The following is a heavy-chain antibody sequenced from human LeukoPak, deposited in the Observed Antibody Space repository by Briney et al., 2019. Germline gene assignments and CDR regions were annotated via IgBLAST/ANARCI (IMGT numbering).Heavy chain of an antibody. J-gene: IGHJ4*02. V-gene: IGHV3-23*01. D-gene: IGHD5/OR15-5a*01. CDR1: GFTFSSYA. Sequence: PGGPLRLSCAASGFTFSSYAMSWVRQAPGKGLEWVSAISGPAGSWDYADSVKGRFTISRDNPKNTLFLQMNSLRAEDTAIYYCAKKVGLVSAPLYYFDVWGQGTLVTVSS. CDR2: ISGPAGSW. CDR3: AKKVGLVSAPLYYFDV.